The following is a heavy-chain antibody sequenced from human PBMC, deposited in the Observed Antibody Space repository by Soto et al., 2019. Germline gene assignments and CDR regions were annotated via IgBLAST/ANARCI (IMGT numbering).Heavy chain of an antibody. CDR2: INHSGST. Sequence: PSETLSLTCAVYGGSFSGYYWSCIRQPSGKGLEWIGEINHSGSTNYNPSLKRRVTISVDTSRNQFSLKLSSVTAADTAVYYCARVFCGSASCHSYFNYWGQGTLVTVSS. V-gene: IGHV4-34*01. D-gene: IGHD2-2*01. CDR3: ARVFCGSASCHSYFNY. J-gene: IGHJ4*02. CDR1: GGSFSGYY.